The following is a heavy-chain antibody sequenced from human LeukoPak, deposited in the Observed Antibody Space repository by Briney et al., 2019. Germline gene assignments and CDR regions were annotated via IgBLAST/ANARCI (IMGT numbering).Heavy chain of an antibody. Sequence: GGSLRLSCAASGFTFSSYAMTWVRQAPGKGLDWVSSISSSSNYIYYADSVKGRFTISRDNTKNSLYLQMNSLRAEDTAVYYCARVVVGATADPFDYRGQGTLVTVSS. CDR2: ISSSSNYI. CDR1: GFTFSSYA. V-gene: IGHV3-21*01. CDR3: ARVVVGATADPFDY. D-gene: IGHD1-26*01. J-gene: IGHJ4*02.